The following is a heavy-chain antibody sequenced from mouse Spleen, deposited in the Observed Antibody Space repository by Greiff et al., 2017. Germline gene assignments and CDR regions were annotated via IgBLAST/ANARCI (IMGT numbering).Heavy chain of an antibody. CDR1: GYTFTDYN. CDR2: INPNNGGT. V-gene: IGHV1-18*01. J-gene: IGHJ4*01. CDR3: ARGGAMDY. Sequence: EVQRVESGPELVKPGASVKIPCKASGYTFTDYNMDWVKQSHGKSLEWMGDINPNNGGTIYNQKFKGKATLTVDKSSSTAYMELRSLTSEDTAVYYCARGGAMDYWGQGTSVTVSS.